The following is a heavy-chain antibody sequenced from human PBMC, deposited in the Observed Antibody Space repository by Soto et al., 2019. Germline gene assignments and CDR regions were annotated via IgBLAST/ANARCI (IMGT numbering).Heavy chain of an antibody. CDR2: TTSPAYGGTT. V-gene: IGHV3-49*04. CDR1: GFTPGDYG. Sequence: PGGSLRLPCSFSGFTPGDYGLTWVRQAPGKGLEWVGFTTSPAYGGTTEYAASVKGRFIISRDDSKSVAYLQMNSLETEVTAIYYCSRDGHYYGLDVWGRGTTVTVSS. J-gene: IGHJ6*02. CDR3: SRDGHYYGLDV.